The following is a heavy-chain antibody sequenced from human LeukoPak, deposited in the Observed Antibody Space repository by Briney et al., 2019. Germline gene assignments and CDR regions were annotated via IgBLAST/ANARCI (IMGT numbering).Heavy chain of an antibody. D-gene: IGHD3-22*01. J-gene: IGHJ4*02. V-gene: IGHV4-34*01. CDR1: GGSFSGYY. CDR2: INHSGST. CDR3: ARATYYYDSSGTCLFDY. Sequence: MASETLSLTCAVYGGSFSGYYWSWIRQPPGKGLEWIGEINHSGSTNYNPSLKSRVTISVDTSKNQFSLKLSSVTAADTAVYYCARATYYYDSSGTCLFDYWGQGTLVTVSS.